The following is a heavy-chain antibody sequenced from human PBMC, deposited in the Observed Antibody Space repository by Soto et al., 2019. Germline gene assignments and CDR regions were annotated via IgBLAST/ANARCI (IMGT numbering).Heavy chain of an antibody. Sequence: WGSLRLSCFASGLTFSDYAMTWVRQAPGKGLEWVATISATGGNIEYTDSLKGRFTISRDNSKNTLYLQLNGLTSDDTAVHYCAKVAGGLGYFDLWGRGTLVTVSS. CDR1: GLTFSDYA. J-gene: IGHJ2*01. D-gene: IGHD3-16*01. CDR2: ISATGGNI. V-gene: IGHV3-23*01. CDR3: AKVAGGLGYFDL.